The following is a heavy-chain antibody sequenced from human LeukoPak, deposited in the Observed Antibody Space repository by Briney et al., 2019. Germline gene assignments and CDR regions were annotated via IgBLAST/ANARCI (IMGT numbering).Heavy chain of an antibody. CDR3: ARSPKSYDFWSGYYLFDY. V-gene: IGHV1-2*02. Sequence: ASVKVSCKASGYTFTGYYMHWVRQAPGQGLEWMGWINPNSGGTNYAQKFQGRVTMTRDTSISTAYMELSRLRSDDTAVYYCARSPKSYDFWSGYYLFDYWGQGTLVTVSS. D-gene: IGHD3-3*01. J-gene: IGHJ4*02. CDR2: INPNSGGT. CDR1: GYTFTGYY.